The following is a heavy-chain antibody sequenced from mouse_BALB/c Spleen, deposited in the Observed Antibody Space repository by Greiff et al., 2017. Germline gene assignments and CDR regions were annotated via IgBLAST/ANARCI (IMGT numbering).Heavy chain of an antibody. CDR1: GFSLTSYG. CDR2: IWAGGST. J-gene: IGHJ1*01. CDR3: AREDGSSYDWYFDV. D-gene: IGHD1-1*01. Sequence: VQVVESGPGLVAPSQSLSITCTVSGFSLTSYGVHWVRQPPGKGLEWLGVIWAGGSTNYNSALMSRLSISKDNSKSQVFLKMNSLQTDDTAMYYCAREDGSSYDWYFDVWGAGTTVTVSS. V-gene: IGHV2-9*02.